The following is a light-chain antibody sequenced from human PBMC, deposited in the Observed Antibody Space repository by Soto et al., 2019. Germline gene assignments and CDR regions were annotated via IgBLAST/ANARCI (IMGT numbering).Light chain of an antibody. V-gene: IGKV3-11*01. J-gene: IGKJ5*01. Sequence: EIVLTQSPATLSLSPGERATLSCSASQSVISYLAWYQQKPVQAPRLLIYDASNKATGNPARFSDTGSGTDFTLTISSLETEDFELYYCQQRSNWITFGQGTRLEIK. CDR3: QQRSNWIT. CDR1: QSVISY. CDR2: DAS.